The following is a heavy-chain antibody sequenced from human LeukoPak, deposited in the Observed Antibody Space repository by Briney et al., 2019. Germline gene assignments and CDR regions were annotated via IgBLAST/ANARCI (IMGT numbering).Heavy chain of an antibody. J-gene: IGHJ1*01. V-gene: IGHV3-48*04. CDR1: GFTFSSYA. CDR2: ISSRSNII. Sequence: GGSPRLSCAASGFTFSSYAMSWVRQAPGKGLEWVSYISSRSNIIYYADSVKGRFTISRDNAKNSLYLQMNSLRAEDTAVYYCATYSSLNRREFQFWGQGTLLTVSS. CDR3: ATYSSLNRREFQF. D-gene: IGHD3-22*01.